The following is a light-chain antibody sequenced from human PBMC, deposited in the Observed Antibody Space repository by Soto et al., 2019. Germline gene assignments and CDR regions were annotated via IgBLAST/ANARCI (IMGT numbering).Light chain of an antibody. V-gene: IGKV1-9*01. CDR2: TAS. J-gene: IGKJ1*01. CDR1: QGISSY. CDR3: QQYNSHET. Sequence: IQLTQSPSSLSASVGDRVTITCRASQGISSYLAWYQQKPGRAPKLLIYTASTLQSGVPSRFSGSGSGTEFTLTISSLQPDDFATYYCQQYNSHETFGQGTKVEIK.